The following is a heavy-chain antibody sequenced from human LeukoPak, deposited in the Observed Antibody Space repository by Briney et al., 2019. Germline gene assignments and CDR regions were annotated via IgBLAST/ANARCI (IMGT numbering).Heavy chain of an antibody. J-gene: IGHJ3*02. Sequence: SETLSLTCAVSGGSISSSNWWSWVRQPPGKGLEWIGEIYHSGSTNYNPSLKSRVTISVDKSKNQFSLKLSSVTAADTAVNYCARTLRRILGYFDWLLRNDAFDIWGQGTMVTVSS. CDR1: GGSISSSNW. CDR3: ARTLRRILGYFDWLLRNDAFDI. D-gene: IGHD3-9*01. CDR2: IYHSGST. V-gene: IGHV4-4*02.